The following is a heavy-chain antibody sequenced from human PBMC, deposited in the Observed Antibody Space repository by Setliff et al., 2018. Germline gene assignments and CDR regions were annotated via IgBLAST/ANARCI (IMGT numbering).Heavy chain of an antibody. Sequence: TLSLTCTISGGFTSSFYWSWIRQAPGKGLEWIGYVDHSGSTNFSPSLKSRGTISVDTSKTQVSLTLTSVTAADTAVYYCASPRRDDLDSPFDAFDLWGQGTKVT. CDR3: ASPRRDDLDSPFDAFDL. CDR1: GGFTSSFY. CDR2: VDHSGST. J-gene: IGHJ3*01. D-gene: IGHD3-3*01. V-gene: IGHV4-59*01.